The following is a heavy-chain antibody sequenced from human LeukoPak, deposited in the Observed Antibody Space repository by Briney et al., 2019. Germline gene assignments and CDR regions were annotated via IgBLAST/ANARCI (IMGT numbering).Heavy chain of an antibody. D-gene: IGHD5-12*01. CDR3: ARGRGGYSGYDDAFDI. CDR1: GGSISSSSYY. J-gene: IGHJ3*02. CDR2: IYYSGST. V-gene: IGHV4-39*07. Sequence: SETLSLTCTVSGGSISSSSYYWGWIRQPPGKGLEWIGSIYYSGSTYYNPSLKSRVTISVDTSKNQFSLKLSSVTAADTAVYYCARGRGGYSGYDDAFDIWGQGTMVTVSS.